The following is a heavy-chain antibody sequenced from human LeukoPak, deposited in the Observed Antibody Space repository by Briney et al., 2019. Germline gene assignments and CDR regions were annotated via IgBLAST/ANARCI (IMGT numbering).Heavy chain of an antibody. D-gene: IGHD5-12*01. CDR3: ARGIVATAIDAFDI. CDR2: IYYRGST. CDR1: GGSISSYY. Sequence: SETLSLTCTVSGGSISSYYWSWIRQPPGKGLEWIGYIYYRGSTNYNPSLESRVTISVDTSKNQFSLKLSSVTAADTAVYYCARGIVATAIDAFDIWGQGTMVSVST. V-gene: IGHV4-59*01. J-gene: IGHJ3*02.